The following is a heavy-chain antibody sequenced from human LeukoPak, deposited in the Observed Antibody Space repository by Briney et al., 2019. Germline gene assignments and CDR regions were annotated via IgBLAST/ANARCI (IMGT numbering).Heavy chain of an antibody. CDR3: ARHREGFSRYSSSWGGYYFDY. D-gene: IGHD6-13*01. Sequence: PGGSLRLSCAASGFTFSSYSMNWVRQAPGKGLEWVSYISSSGSTIYYADSVKGRFTISRDNAKNSLYLQMNSLRAEDTAVYYCARHREGFSRYSSSWGGYYFDYWGQGTLVTVSS. V-gene: IGHV3-48*04. CDR1: GFTFSSYS. J-gene: IGHJ4*02. CDR2: ISSSGSTI.